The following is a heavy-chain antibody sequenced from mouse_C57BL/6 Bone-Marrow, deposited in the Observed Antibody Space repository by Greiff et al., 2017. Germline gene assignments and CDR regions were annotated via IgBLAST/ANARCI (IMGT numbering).Heavy chain of an antibody. CDR2: IYPRSGNT. D-gene: IGHD1-1*01. CDR3: ASTGYDGSSQYYFDY. CDR1: GYNFTSYG. J-gene: IGHJ2*01. V-gene: IGHV1-81*01. Sequence: VQLQQSGAELARPGASVKLSCKASGYNFTSYGISWVKQRTGQGLEWSGEIYPRSGNTYYNEKFKGKATLTADKSSSTAYMELRSLTSEDSAVYVCASTGYDGSSQYYFDYWGQGTTLTVSS.